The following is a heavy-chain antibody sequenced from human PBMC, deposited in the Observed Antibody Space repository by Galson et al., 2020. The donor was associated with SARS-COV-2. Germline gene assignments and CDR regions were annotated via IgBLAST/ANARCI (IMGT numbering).Heavy chain of an antibody. Sequence: GGYLRLSCAASGFTFSSYDMHWVRQATGKGLEWVSAIGTAGDTYYPGSVKGRFTISRENAKNSLYLQMNSLRAGDTAVYYCARGATVTTWPDYYYYYYMDVWGKGTTVTVSS. D-gene: IGHD4-17*01. V-gene: IGHV3-13*01. CDR1: GFTFSSYD. CDR2: IGTAGDT. J-gene: IGHJ6*03. CDR3: ARGATVTTWPDYYYYYYMDV.